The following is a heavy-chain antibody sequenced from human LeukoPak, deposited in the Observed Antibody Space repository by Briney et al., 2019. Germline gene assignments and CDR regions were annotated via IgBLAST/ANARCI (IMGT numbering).Heavy chain of an antibody. CDR1: GYTLTELS. V-gene: IGHV1-24*01. Sequence: ASVRVSCKVSGYTLTELSMHWVRQAPGKGLEWMGGFDPEDGETIYAQKFQGRVTMTEDTSTDTVYMELSSLRSEDTAVYYCATNVNLGILTGYYLLGGFDYWGQGTLVTVSS. CDR3: ATNVNLGILTGYYLLGGFDY. D-gene: IGHD3-9*01. J-gene: IGHJ4*02. CDR2: FDPEDGET.